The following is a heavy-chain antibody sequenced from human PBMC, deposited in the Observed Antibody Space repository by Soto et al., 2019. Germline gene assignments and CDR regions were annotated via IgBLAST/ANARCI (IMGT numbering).Heavy chain of an antibody. CDR3: VCGGNFFIY. CDR1: GFTFSTYW. D-gene: IGHD3-16*01. J-gene: IGHJ4*02. CDR2: MDQDGSER. V-gene: IGHV3-7*01. Sequence: EVQLVESGGGLVQPGGSLRLSCAASGFTFSTYWMTWVRQPPGKGLEWVANMDQDGSERDYVDSVRGRFTVSRDNAKTSLSLQMNSLRAEDTGVDYCVCGGNFFIYWGQGTLVTVSP.